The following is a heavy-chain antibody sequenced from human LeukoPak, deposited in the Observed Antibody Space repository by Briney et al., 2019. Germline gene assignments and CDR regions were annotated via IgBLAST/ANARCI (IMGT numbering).Heavy chain of an antibody. CDR2: ISGSSSTI. J-gene: IGHJ4*02. V-gene: IGHV3-48*03. D-gene: IGHD6-19*01. CDR1: GFTFSSYE. Sequence: GGSLRLSCAASGFTFSSYEMNWVRQAPGKGLEWVPYISGSSSTIYYADSVKGRFTISRDNAKNSLYLQMNSLRAEDTGVYYCVISSGWKGGYYFDFWGQGTLVTVSA. CDR3: VISSGWKGGYYFDF.